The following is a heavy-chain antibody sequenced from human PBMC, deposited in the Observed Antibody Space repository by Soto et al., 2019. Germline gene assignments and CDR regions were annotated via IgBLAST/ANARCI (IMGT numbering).Heavy chain of an antibody. V-gene: IGHV3-49*03. CDR3: TKDDRLHGDAFDI. J-gene: IGHJ3*02. CDR2: IRRKAYGGTT. D-gene: IGHD5-18*01. Sequence: PGGSLRLSCTASGFTFGDYAMSWFRQAAGKGLEWVGFIRRKAYGGTTEYAASVKGRFTTSRHDSKSIAYLQMNSLKTEDTAVYYCTKDDRLHGDAFDIWGQGTMVTLSS. CDR1: GFTFGDYA.